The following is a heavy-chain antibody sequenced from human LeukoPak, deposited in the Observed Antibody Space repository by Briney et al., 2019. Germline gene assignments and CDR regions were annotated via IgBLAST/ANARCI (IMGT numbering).Heavy chain of an antibody. J-gene: IGHJ6*02. V-gene: IGHV3-23*01. CDR1: GFTFGDYA. CDR2: ISGSGGST. Sequence: PGGSLRLSCTASGFTFGDYAMSWVRQAPGKGLEWVSAISGSGGSTYYADSVKGRFTISRDNSKNTLYLQMNSLRAEDTAVYYCAKDLGMDTAMRYYYGMDVWGQGTTVTVSS. D-gene: IGHD5-18*01. CDR3: AKDLGMDTAMRYYYGMDV.